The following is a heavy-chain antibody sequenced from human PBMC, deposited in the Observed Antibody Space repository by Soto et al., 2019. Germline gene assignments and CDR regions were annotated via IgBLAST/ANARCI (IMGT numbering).Heavy chain of an antibody. V-gene: IGHV3-74*01. Sequence: GGSLRLSCAASGFTFSTYWMHWVRQAPGKGLVWVSRINIDGSSTTYADSVKGRFTMSRDNAKNTLYLQMNSLRAEDTAVYYCARDPRSYGSGDYLDYWGQGTLVTVS. D-gene: IGHD3-10*01. CDR3: ARDPRSYGSGDYLDY. CDR2: INIDGSST. J-gene: IGHJ4*02. CDR1: GFTFSTYW.